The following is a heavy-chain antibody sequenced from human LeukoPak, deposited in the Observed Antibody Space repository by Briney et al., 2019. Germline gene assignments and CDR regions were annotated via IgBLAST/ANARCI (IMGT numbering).Heavy chain of an antibody. J-gene: IGHJ4*02. CDR1: GFIFNNSG. V-gene: IGHV3-23*01. CDR2: ISASGLTA. Sequence: GGSLRLSCAASGFIFNNSGMGWVRQAPGRGLEWVSAISASGLTAYYGDSVKGRFTISRDNAKNTLYLHMSSLRGEDTTIYYCTENTWGRGTRVTVSS. CDR3: TENT.